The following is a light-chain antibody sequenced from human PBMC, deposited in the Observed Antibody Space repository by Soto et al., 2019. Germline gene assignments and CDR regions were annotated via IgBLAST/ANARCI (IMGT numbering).Light chain of an antibody. V-gene: IGLV1-44*01. Sequence: QSVLTQPPSASGTPGQRVTISCSGSSSNIGSKSVKWYQQLPGMAPKLLIYSNYQRPSGVPDRFSGSKSGTSVSLAISGLQSEDEADYYCVAWDDSLNGPVFGGGTKLTVL. J-gene: IGLJ2*01. CDR3: VAWDDSLNGPV. CDR1: SSNIGSKS. CDR2: SNY.